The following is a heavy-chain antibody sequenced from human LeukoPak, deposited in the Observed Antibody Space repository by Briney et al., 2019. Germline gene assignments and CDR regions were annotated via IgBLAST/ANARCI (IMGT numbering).Heavy chain of an antibody. CDR1: GGSISGHY. D-gene: IGHD5-12*01. CDR2: IYYSGTT. Sequence: PSETLSLTCSVSGGSISGHYWSWLRQPPGKGLEWIGYIYYSGTTNYNPSLKSRVTISVDTSKNQFSLKLSSVAAADAAVYYCARLGYSGYDLGAFDIWGQGTMVIVSS. J-gene: IGHJ3*02. CDR3: ARLGYSGYDLGAFDI. V-gene: IGHV4-59*08.